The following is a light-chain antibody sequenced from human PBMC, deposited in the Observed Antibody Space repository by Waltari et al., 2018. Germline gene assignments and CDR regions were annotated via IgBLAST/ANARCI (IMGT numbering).Light chain of an antibody. CDR1: TPNIGNNY. Sequence: QSVLTQAPSVSAAPGQKVTIPCSGSTPNIGNNYASWYQQFPGTAPKLLIYEDNRRPSGIPDRFSGSKSGASATLGITGLQTGDEANYYCGTWDSSLGIGVLGGGTRVTVL. V-gene: IGLV1-51*01. CDR2: EDN. CDR3: GTWDSSLGIGV. J-gene: IGLJ3*02.